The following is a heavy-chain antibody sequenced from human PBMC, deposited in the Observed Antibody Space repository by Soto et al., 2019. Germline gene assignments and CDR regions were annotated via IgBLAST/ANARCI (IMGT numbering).Heavy chain of an antibody. CDR3: ARDPSIAARPDYYYYGMDV. CDR1: GGTFSSYA. Sequence: GASVKVSCKASGGTFSSYAISWVRQAPGQGLEWMGGIIPIFGTANYAQKFQGRVTITADKSTSTAYMELSSLRSEDTAVHYCARDPSIAARPDYYYYGMDVWGQGTTVTVSS. V-gene: IGHV1-69*06. CDR2: IIPIFGTA. J-gene: IGHJ6*02. D-gene: IGHD6-6*01.